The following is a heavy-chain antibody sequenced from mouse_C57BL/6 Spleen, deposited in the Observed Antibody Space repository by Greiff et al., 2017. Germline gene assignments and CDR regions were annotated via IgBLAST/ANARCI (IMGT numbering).Heavy chain of an antibody. CDR3: AVYYGYSFAY. CDR2: IYPSDGST. D-gene: IGHD2-3*01. CDR1: GYTFTSYD. J-gene: IGHJ3*01. V-gene: IGHV1-85*01. Sequence: QVQLQQSGPELVKPGASVKLSCKASGYTFTSYDINWVKQRPGQGLEWIGWIYPSDGSTKYTEKFKGKATLTVDTSSSTAYMELHSLTSEDSAVYFCAVYYGYSFAYWGQGTLVTVSA.